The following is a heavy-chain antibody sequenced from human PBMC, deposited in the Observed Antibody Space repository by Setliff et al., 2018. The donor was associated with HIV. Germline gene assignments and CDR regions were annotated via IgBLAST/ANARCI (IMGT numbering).Heavy chain of an antibody. CDR1: DGSISSSSYY. J-gene: IGHJ3*02. V-gene: IGHV4-39*01. D-gene: IGHD3-3*01. Sequence: PSETLSLTCNVSDGSISSSSYYWAWIRQPPGKGLEWIGTIYYSGNPYYRPSLKSRVTVSIDTSKNQFSLRLNSVTAADTAVYYCARQSGYTRGWDIFGLVAGSFDIWGQGTMVTVSS. CDR2: IYYSGNP. CDR3: ARQSGYTRGWDIFGLVAGSFDI.